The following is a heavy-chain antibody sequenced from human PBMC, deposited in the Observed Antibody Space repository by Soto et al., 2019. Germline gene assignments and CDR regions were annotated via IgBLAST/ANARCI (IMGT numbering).Heavy chain of an antibody. CDR1: GGSISSSSYY. Sequence: QLQLQESGPGLVKPSETLSLTCTVSGGSISSSSYYWGWIRQPPGKGLEWIGSIYYSGSTYYNPSLKSRVTISVDTSKNQFSLKLSSVTAADTAVYYCARPSGSYPPLCDYWGQGTLVTVSS. CDR2: IYYSGST. CDR3: ARPSGSYPPLCDY. J-gene: IGHJ4*02. D-gene: IGHD1-26*01. V-gene: IGHV4-39*01.